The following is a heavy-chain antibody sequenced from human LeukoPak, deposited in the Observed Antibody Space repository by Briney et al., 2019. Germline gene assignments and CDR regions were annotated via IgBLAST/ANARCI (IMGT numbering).Heavy chain of an antibody. D-gene: IGHD3-10*01. CDR2: INAGNRNT. CDR3: ARDPELTYYYGSGSYRSTQDDY. J-gene: IGHJ4*02. CDR1: GYTFTSYA. Sequence: ASVKVSCKASGYTFTSYAMHWVRQAPGQRLEWMGWINAGNRNTKYSQKFQGRVTITRDTSASTAYMELSSLRSEDTAVYYCARDPELTYYYGSGSYRSTQDDYWGQGTLVTVSS. V-gene: IGHV1-3*01.